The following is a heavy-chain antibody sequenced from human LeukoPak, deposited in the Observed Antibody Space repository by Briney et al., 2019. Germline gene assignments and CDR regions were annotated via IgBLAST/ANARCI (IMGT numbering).Heavy chain of an antibody. CDR2: ISGTGDSQ. V-gene: IGHV3-23*01. Sequence: PGGSLRLSCAASGFSFSTYAMGWVRQAPGKGLEWVSSISGTGDSQYYADAVKGRFTISRDNSKNTLYLQMNSLRAEDTAVYYCVEDVVVIVAAKPGIWGQGTLVTVSS. CDR3: VEDVVVIVAAKPGI. D-gene: IGHD2-15*01. J-gene: IGHJ4*02. CDR1: GFSFSTYA.